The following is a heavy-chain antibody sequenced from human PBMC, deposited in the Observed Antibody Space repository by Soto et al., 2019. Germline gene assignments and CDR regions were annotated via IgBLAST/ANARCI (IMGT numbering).Heavy chain of an antibody. CDR2: IKPDGSEK. CDR3: ARAEDYDFWSGPPKYFDN. V-gene: IGHV3-7*03. Sequence: PGGSLRLSCATSGFTFRSYWMTWVRQAPGKGPEWVANIKPDGSEKQYVDSVKGRFTVSRDNAKKSLDLQMNSLRVEDTAVCYCARAEDYDFWSGPPKYFDNWGQGTQVTVSS. CDR1: GFTFRSYW. D-gene: IGHD3-3*01. J-gene: IGHJ4*02.